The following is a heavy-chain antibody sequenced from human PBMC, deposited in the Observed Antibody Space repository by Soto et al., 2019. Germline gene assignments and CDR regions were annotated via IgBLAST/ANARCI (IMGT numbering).Heavy chain of an antibody. CDR3: AKGEQLWDPFDY. CDR2: ISASGYSA. Sequence: EAQLLESGGGLVQPGGSLRLSCVASGLAFNNYAMSWVRQAPGKGLEWVSIISASGYSAYYGGAVKGRFTTSRDNSKSTLYLQMNRLRADDTAVYYCAKGEQLWDPFDYWGQGTLLTVSS. J-gene: IGHJ4*02. CDR1: GLAFNNYA. D-gene: IGHD5-18*01. V-gene: IGHV3-23*01.